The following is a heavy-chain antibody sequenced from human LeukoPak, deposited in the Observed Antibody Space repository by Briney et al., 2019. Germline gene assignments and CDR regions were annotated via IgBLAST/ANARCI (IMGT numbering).Heavy chain of an antibody. D-gene: IGHD2-15*01. V-gene: IGHV3-23*01. CDR2: ISGSGGST. CDR3: AKRRDIVVVVAARDYFDY. CDR1: GLTFSSYA. Sequence: GGSLRLSCAASGLTFSSYAMSWVRQAPGKGLEWVSAISGSGGSTYYADSVKGRFTISRDNSKNTLYLQMNSLRAEDTAVYYCAKRRDIVVVVAARDYFDYWGQGTLVTVSS. J-gene: IGHJ4*02.